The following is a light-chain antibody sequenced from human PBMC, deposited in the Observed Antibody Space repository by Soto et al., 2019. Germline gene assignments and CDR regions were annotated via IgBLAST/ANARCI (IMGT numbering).Light chain of an antibody. Sequence: EIVLTQSPATLSLSPGERGTLSCRASQSVSRYLAWYQQKPDQAPRLLIYGASNRATGIPARFSGSGSGTDFTLTISSLEPEDFAVYYCQQRSSWPRVTFGGGTKVEIK. CDR3: QQRSSWPRVT. CDR2: GAS. V-gene: IGKV3-11*01. CDR1: QSVSRY. J-gene: IGKJ4*01.